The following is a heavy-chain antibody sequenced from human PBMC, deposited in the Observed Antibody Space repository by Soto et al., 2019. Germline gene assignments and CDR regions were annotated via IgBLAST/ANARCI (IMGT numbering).Heavy chain of an antibody. J-gene: IGHJ4*02. Sequence: LRLSCAASGFTFSNYAMNWVRQAPGKGLEWVSGISGGSGDSTFYADSVKGRFTISRDNSKNTLHLQMNSLRTEDTAVYYCAKNQPSWATRAAFDYWGQGTLVTVS. D-gene: IGHD2-2*01. CDR3: AKNQPSWATRAAFDY. CDR1: GFTFSNYA. CDR2: ISGGSGDST. V-gene: IGHV3-23*01.